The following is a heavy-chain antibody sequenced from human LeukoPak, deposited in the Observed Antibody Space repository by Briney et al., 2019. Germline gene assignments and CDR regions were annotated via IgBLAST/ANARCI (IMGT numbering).Heavy chain of an antibody. CDR1: GGSISTGDYY. CDR3: ARDPVYGSGTF. J-gene: IGHJ4*02. D-gene: IGHD3-10*01. Sequence: SSETLSLTCTVAGGSISTGDYYWSWIRQPPGKGLEWIGYIYYSGTTYYNPSLKGRISFSMQTSENQFSLNLRSVTAADTAVYYCARDPVYGSGTFGGQGTWSPSPQ. CDR2: IYYSGTT. V-gene: IGHV4-30-4*01.